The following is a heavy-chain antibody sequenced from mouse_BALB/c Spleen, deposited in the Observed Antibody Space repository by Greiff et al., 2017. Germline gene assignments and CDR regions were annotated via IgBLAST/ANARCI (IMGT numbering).Heavy chain of an antibody. CDR2: ISYDGSN. V-gene: IGHV3-6*02. CDR3: ARGGNLRFYAMDY. J-gene: IGHJ4*01. CDR1: GYSITSGYY. Sequence: EVKLQESGPGLVKPSQSLSLTCSVTGYSITSGYYWTWIRQFPGNKLEWMGYISYDGSNNYNPSLKNRISITRDTSKNQFFLKLNSVTTEDTATYYCARGGNLRFYAMDYWGQGTSVTVSS. D-gene: IGHD2-1*01.